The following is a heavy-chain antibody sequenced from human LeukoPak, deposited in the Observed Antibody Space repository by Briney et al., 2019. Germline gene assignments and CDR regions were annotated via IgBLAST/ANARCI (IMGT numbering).Heavy chain of an antibody. J-gene: IGHJ6*03. CDR2: IIPILGTA. V-gene: IGHV1-69*13. CDR1: GGTFSSYA. CDR3: ARSGLYYEVSYYYYMDV. Sequence: ASVKVSCKASGGTFSSYAISWVRQAPGQGLEWMGGIIPILGTANYAQKFQGRVTITADESTSTAYMELSSLRSEDTAVYYCARSGLYYEVSYYYYMDVWGKGTTVTVSS. D-gene: IGHD3-22*01.